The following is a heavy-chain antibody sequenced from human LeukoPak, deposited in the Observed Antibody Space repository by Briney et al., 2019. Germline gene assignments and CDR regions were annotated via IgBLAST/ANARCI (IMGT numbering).Heavy chain of an antibody. J-gene: IGHJ4*02. V-gene: IGHV4-4*07. Sequence: PSETLSLTCTVSGGSISSYYWSWIRQPVGKGLEWIGHIKTSGSTHYNPSLRSRITMSVDTSKNQFSLNLSSVTAADTAVYYCAKVAKYYYGSETYFFFEDWGQGTLVTVSS. CDR1: GGSISSYY. CDR2: IKTSGST. CDR3: AKVAKYYYGSETYFFFED. D-gene: IGHD3-10*01.